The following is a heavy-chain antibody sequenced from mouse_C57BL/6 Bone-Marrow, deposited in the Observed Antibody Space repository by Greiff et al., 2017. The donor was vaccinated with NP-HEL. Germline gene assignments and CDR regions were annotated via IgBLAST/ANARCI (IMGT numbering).Heavy chain of an antibody. J-gene: IGHJ2*01. D-gene: IGHD3-2*02. CDR1: GYTFTSYG. Sequence: QVQLQQSGAELARPGASVKLSCKASGYTFTSYGISWVKQRTGQGLEWIGEIYPRSGNTYYNEKFKGKATLTADKSSSTAYMELRSLTSEDSAVYFCARERASSGYQYYFDYWGQGTTLTVSS. CDR2: IYPRSGNT. V-gene: IGHV1-81*01. CDR3: ARERASSGYQYYFDY.